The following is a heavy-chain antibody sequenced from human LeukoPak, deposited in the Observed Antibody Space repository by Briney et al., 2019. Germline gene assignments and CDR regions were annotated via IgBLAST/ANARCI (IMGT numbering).Heavy chain of an antibody. J-gene: IGHJ4*02. CDR2: INDNGGGT. D-gene: IGHD6-6*01. CDR3: AKKLGSSPGDFFDY. CDR1: GFIFSRYA. Sequence: GGSLRLSCAASGFIFSRYAMSWVRQAPGKGLEWVSDINDNGGGTFYADYVKGRFTVSRDNSKNTLYMQMNSLGGGDTAVYYCAKKLGSSPGDFFDYWGQGTLVTVSS. V-gene: IGHV3-23*01.